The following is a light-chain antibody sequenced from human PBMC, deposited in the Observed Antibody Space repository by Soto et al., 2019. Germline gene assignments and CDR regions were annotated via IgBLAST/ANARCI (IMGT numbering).Light chain of an antibody. CDR3: QQRTT. V-gene: IGKV3-11*01. Sequence: EILLTQSPSTLALSPGERATLSCRASQSVSSYLAWYQQKPGQAPRLLIYDASNRATGIPARFSGSGSGTDFTLTISSLEPEDFAVYYCQQRTTFGQGTKVDIK. CDR1: QSVSSY. CDR2: DAS. J-gene: IGKJ1*01.